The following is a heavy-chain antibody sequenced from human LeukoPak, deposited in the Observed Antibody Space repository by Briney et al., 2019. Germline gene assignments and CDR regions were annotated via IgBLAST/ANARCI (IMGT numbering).Heavy chain of an antibody. J-gene: IGHJ6*04. CDR1: GYTFTSYG. CDR3: ARDSRAYNDAVLYYYYYGMDV. CDR2: ISAYDGNT. Sequence: ASVKVSCKASGYTFTSYGISWVRQAPGQGLEWMGWISAYDGNTNYAQKLQGRVTMTTDTSTSTAYMELRSLRSDDTAVYYCARDSRAYNDAVLYYYYYGMDVWGKGTTVTVSS. V-gene: IGHV1-18*04. D-gene: IGHD1-1*01.